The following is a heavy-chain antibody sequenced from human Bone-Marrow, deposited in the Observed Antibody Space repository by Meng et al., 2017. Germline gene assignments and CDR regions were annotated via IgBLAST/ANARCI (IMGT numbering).Heavy chain of an antibody. Sequence: GESLKISCTTSGFTFYGYGMHWVRQAPGKGLEWVALITSDESNKYYAESVKGRFTISRDNSKNTLYLQINSLRAEDTAVYFCARDGPHYDVDYWGQGTLVTVSS. D-gene: IGHD5-12*01. CDR2: ITSDESNK. J-gene: IGHJ4*02. CDR3: ARDGPHYDVDY. V-gene: IGHV3-33*01. CDR1: GFTFYGYG.